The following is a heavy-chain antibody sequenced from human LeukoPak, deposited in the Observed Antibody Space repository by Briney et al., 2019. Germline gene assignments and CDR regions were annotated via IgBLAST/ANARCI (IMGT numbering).Heavy chain of an antibody. D-gene: IGHD5/OR15-5a*01. J-gene: IGHJ5*01. CDR1: GGSISSSSYY. Sequence: SETLSLTCTVSGGSISSSSYYWGWIRQPPGKGLEWIGSIYYSGSTYYNPSLKSRVTISVDTSKNQFSLKLSSVTAADTAVYYCARNMVSRGFDPWGQGTLVHVS. V-gene: IGHV4-39*07. CDR3: ARNMVSRGFDP. CDR2: IYYSGST.